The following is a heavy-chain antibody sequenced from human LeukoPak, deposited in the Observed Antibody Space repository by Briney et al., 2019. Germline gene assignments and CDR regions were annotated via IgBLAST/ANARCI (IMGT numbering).Heavy chain of an antibody. CDR3: ARDSDYGDYYAFDI. CDR1: GHTFTGYY. D-gene: IGHD4-17*01. V-gene: IGHV1-2*02. Sequence: ASVKVSCKASGHTFTGYYMHWVRQAPGQGLEWMGWINPNSGGTNYAQKFQGRVTMTRDTSISTAYMELSRLRSDDTAVYYCARDSDYGDYYAFDIWGQGTMVTVSS. J-gene: IGHJ3*02. CDR2: INPNSGGT.